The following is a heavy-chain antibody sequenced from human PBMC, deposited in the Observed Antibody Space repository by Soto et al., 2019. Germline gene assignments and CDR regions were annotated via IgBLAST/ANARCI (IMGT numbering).Heavy chain of an antibody. V-gene: IGHV4-59*01. CDR2: TYYSGST. CDR1: GGSISSYY. Sequence: SETLSLTCTVSGGSISSYYWSWIRQPPGKGLEWIGYTYYSGSTNYNPSLKRRVTISVDTSKNQFSLKLSSVTAADTAVYYCARGGWLQFVYYYYGMDVWGQGTTVTVSS. J-gene: IGHJ6*02. D-gene: IGHD5-12*01. CDR3: ARGGWLQFVYYYYGMDV.